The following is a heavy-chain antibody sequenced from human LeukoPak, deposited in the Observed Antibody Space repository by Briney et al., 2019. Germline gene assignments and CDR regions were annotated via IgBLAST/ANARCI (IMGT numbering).Heavy chain of an antibody. D-gene: IGHD4-17*01. CDR2: IYPGDSNT. CDR3: ARAYRGDYRWDY. J-gene: IGHJ4*02. V-gene: IGHV5-51*01. CDR1: GSTFTSYW. Sequence: GESLQISCEGSGSTFTSYWIGWVRQLPGEGLEWMGIIYPGDSNTKYNPSFQGQVTISTDKSISTAYLQWSSLKASDTAMYYCARAYRGDYRWDYWGRGTLVTVSS.